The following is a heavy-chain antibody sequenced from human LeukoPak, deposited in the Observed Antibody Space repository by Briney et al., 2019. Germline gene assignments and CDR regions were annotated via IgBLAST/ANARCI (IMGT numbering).Heavy chain of an antibody. V-gene: IGHV3-9*01. CDR3: AKGDRYYYGSGSYYNRDGYYFDY. CDR1: GFTFDDYA. J-gene: IGHJ4*02. Sequence: PGGSLRLSCAASGFTFDDYAMHWVRQAPGKGLEWVSGISWNSGSIGYADSVKGRFTISRDNAKNSLYLQMNSLRAEDTALYYCAKGDRYYYGSGSYYNRDGYYFDYWGQGTLVTVSS. CDR2: ISWNSGSI. D-gene: IGHD3-10*01.